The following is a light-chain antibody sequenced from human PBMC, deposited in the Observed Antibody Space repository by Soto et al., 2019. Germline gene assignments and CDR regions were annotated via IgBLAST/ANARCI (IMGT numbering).Light chain of an antibody. J-gene: IGKJ1*01. CDR2: GAS. CDR3: QHYRTSLWT. Sequence: EIMLTQSPGTLSFSPGDRATLSCRASQSGSSSFLAWYQQNPGQAPRLLIYGASSRATGIPDRFSGSGSGTDFTLTISRLEPEDFAMYLCQHYRTSLWTFGQGTKVEIK. CDR1: QSGSSSF. V-gene: IGKV3-20*01.